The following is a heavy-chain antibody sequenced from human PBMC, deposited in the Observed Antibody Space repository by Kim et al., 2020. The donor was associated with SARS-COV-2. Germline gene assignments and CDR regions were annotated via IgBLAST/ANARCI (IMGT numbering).Heavy chain of an antibody. V-gene: IGHV3-23*01. J-gene: IGHJ4*02. CDR2: ISGSGGST. CDR3: AKAAGITMVRGVITPLDY. Sequence: GGSLRLSCAASGFTFSSYAMSWVRQAPGKGLEWVSAISGSGGSTYYADSVKGRFTISRDNSKNTLYLQMNSLRAEDTAVYYCAKAAGITMVRGVITPLDYWGQGTLVTVSS. CDR1: GFTFSSYA. D-gene: IGHD3-10*01.